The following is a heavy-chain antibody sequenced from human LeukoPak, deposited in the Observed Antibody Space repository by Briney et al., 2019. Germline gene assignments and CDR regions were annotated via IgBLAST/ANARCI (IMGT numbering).Heavy chain of an antibody. Sequence: GGSLRLSCAASGFTFDDYTMYWVRQAPGKGLEWVSVITWDGGSTYYADSVKGRFTISRDNSKNSLYLQMNSLRTEDAALYYCARDSDMCFGESVHYFDHWGQGTLVTVSS. D-gene: IGHD3-10*01. CDR2: ITWDGGST. V-gene: IGHV3-43*01. J-gene: IGHJ4*02. CDR3: ARDSDMCFGESVHYFDH. CDR1: GFTFDDYT.